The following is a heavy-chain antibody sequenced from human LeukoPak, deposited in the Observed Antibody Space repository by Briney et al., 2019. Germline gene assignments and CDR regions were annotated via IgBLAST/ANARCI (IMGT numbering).Heavy chain of an antibody. J-gene: IGHJ3*02. V-gene: IGHV4-34*01. CDR3: ARGEEKAAAGLNAFDI. CDR2: INHSGST. D-gene: IGHD6-13*01. Sequence: SETLSLTCAVYGGSFSGYYWSWIRQPPGKGLEWIGEINHSGSTNYNPSLKSRVTISVDTSKNQFSLKLSSVTAADTAVYYCARGEEKAAAGLNAFDIRGQGTMVTVSS. CDR1: GGSFSGYY.